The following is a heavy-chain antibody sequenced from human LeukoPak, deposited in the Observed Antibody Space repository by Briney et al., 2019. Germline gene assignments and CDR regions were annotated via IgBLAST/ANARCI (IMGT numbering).Heavy chain of an antibody. Sequence: PGGSLRLSCAASGFTFSSYSMNWVRQAPGKGLGWVSSISSSSRYIYYADSVKGRFTISRDNAKNSLYLQMNSLRAEDTAVYYCARNPTDFWSGYGDYFDYWGQGTLVTVSS. V-gene: IGHV3-21*01. J-gene: IGHJ4*02. D-gene: IGHD3-3*01. CDR1: GFTFSSYS. CDR2: ISSSSRYI. CDR3: ARNPTDFWSGYGDYFDY.